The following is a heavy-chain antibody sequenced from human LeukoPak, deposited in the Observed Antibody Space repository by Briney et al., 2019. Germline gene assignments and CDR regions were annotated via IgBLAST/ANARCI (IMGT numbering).Heavy chain of an antibody. CDR2: IYYSGST. CDR3: ARHTTMAHFDY. V-gene: IGHV4-59*08. CDR1: GDSISSYY. Sequence: SETLSLTCNVSGDSISSYYWSWIRQPPGQGLEWIGHIYYSGSTNYNPSLKSRVTISVDTSKSHFPLKLISVTAADTAFYYCARHTTMAHFDYWGQGTLVTVSS. J-gene: IGHJ4*02. D-gene: IGHD5-18*01.